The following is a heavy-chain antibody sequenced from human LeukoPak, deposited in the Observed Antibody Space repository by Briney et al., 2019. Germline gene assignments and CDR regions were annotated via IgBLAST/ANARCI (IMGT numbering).Heavy chain of an antibody. CDR1: GYSFINFG. D-gene: IGHD2-2*01. V-gene: IGHV1-18*01. CDR2: ISAYNHNT. CDR3: ARWASGTSRTRTDDY. J-gene: IGHJ4*02. Sequence: AASVKVSCKASGYSFINFGLSWVRQAPGQGLEWMGWISAYNHNTNYAQKFQGRVTMTIDTSTTTVYMELRSLRSDDTAIYYCARWASGTSRTRTDDYWGQGTLVTVSP.